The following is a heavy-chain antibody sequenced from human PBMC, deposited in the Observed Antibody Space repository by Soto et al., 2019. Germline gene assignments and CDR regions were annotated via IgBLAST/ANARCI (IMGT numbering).Heavy chain of an antibody. J-gene: IGHJ4*02. CDR3: ARVWGYYFDY. Sequence: VASVKVSCKASGYTFTSYGISWVRQAPGQGLEWMGWISAYNGNTNYAQKFQGRVTITADESTSTAYMELSSLRSEDTAVYYCARVWGYYFDYWGQGTLVTVSS. D-gene: IGHD2-21*01. CDR1: GYTFTSYG. CDR2: ISAYNGNT. V-gene: IGHV1-18*01.